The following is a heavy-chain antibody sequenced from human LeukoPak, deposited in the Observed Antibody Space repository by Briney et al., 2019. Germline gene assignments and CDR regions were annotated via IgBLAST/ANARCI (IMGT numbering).Heavy chain of an antibody. D-gene: IGHD3-22*01. CDR3: ARSIVVITTPYYFDY. CDR2: INHSGST. J-gene: IGHJ4*02. Sequence: SETLSLTCALYGGSFSVYYWSWIRQPPGKGLEWIGEINHSGSTNYHPSLRSRVTISVDTSKNQFSLKLSSVTAADTAVYYCARSIVVITTPYYFDYWGQGTLVTVSS. V-gene: IGHV4-34*01. CDR1: GGSFSVYY.